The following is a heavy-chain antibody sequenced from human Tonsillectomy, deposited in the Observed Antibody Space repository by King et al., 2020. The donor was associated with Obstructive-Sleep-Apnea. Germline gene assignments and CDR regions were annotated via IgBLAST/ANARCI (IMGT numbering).Heavy chain of an antibody. CDR1: GGSISRSSYS. CDR3: ARDYGDVRYFDY. CDR2: IYRSGST. D-gene: IGHD4-17*01. Sequence: QLQESGPGLVKPSETLPLTCTVSGGSISRSSYSWGWIRQPPGKGPEWVGTIYRSGSTYHNPSLKSRVTISVDTSKNQFSLKLTSVTAADTAVYYCARDYGDVRYFDYWGRGTLVTVSS. V-gene: IGHV4-39*07. J-gene: IGHJ4*02.